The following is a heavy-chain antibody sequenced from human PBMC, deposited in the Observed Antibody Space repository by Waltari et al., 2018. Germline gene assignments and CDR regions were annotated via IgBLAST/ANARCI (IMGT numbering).Heavy chain of an antibody. CDR3: ARPAAGTDYYYYMDV. V-gene: IGHV1-2*06. J-gene: IGHJ6*03. D-gene: IGHD6-13*01. CDR1: GYTFTGYY. Sequence: QVQLVQSGAEVKKPGASVKVSCKASGYTFTGYYMHWVRQAPGQGLEWMGLINPNSGGTNYAQKVQGRVTMTRDTSISTAYRELSRLRSDDTAVYYCARPAAGTDYYYYMDVWGKGTTVTASS. CDR2: INPNSGGT.